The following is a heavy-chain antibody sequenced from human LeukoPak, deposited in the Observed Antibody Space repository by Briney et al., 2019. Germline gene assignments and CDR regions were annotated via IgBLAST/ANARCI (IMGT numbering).Heavy chain of an antibody. Sequence: SETLSLTCAVYGGSFSGYYWSWIRQPPGKGLEWIGEINHSGSTNYNPSLKSRVTISVDKSKNQFSLKLSSVTAADTAVYYCARDRWFGELWDGNWFDPWGQGTLVTVSS. CDR1: GGSFSGYY. CDR2: INHSGST. J-gene: IGHJ5*02. CDR3: ARDRWFGELWDGNWFDP. D-gene: IGHD3-10*01. V-gene: IGHV4-34*01.